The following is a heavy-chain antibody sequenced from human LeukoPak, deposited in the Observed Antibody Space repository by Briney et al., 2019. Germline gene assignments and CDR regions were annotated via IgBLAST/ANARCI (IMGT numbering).Heavy chain of an antibody. Sequence: PSETLSLTCNVSGGSISSGGSRWSWIRQHPGKGLEWIGYIYYSGSTCYNPSLESRLTMSVDTSKNQFSLHLTSVTAADTAVYYCARDWGTYFDYWGQGTLVTVSS. CDR3: ARDWGTYFDY. V-gene: IGHV4-31*03. CDR2: IYYSGST. D-gene: IGHD7-27*01. J-gene: IGHJ4*02. CDR1: GGSISSGGSR.